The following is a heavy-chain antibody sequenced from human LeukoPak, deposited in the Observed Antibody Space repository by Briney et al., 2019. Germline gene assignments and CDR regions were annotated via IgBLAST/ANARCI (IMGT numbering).Heavy chain of an antibody. J-gene: IGHJ4*03. CDR3: ASVRYYYVSGMWYDY. D-gene: IGHD3-10*01. V-gene: IGHV4-34*01. CDR2: INHSGST. Sequence: SETLSLTCPVYRGSFSGYYWSWIRPPPGKGLEWIGEINHSGSTNYNPSLKSRVTISVGTSKNQFSLKLSSVTAADTAVYNCASVRYYYVSGMWYDYWGPGTLVTVSS. CDR1: RGSFSGYY.